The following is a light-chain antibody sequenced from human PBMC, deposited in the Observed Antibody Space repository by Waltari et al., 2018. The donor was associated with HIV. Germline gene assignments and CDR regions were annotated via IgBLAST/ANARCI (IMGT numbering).Light chain of an antibody. V-gene: IGKV3D-15*01. CDR3: QQYYKWPLT. J-gene: IGKJ5*01. CDR1: ESVNSN. CDR2: GAS. Sequence: EIVMIQSPGTLSVSPGERATLSCRASESVNSNLAWYQQKPGQAPRLLIFGASTRATDIAARFSGSASGTEFTLTISRLQSEDFAVYYCQQYYKWPLTFGQGTRLEIK.